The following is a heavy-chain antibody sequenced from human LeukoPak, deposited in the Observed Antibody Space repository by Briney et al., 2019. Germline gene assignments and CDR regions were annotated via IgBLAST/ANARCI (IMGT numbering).Heavy chain of an antibody. CDR3: ARNDGGLVDY. CDR1: GCSISSGSYY. CDR2: IYTSVST. Sequence: SETLSLTCTVSGCSISSGSYYWGWIRQPAGKGLEWIGRIYTSVSTHYNPHLKSRVTISVDTSKNQFSMKLSSVTAADTAVYYCARNDGGLVDYLGQGTLVTVSS. V-gene: IGHV4-61*02. D-gene: IGHD4-23*01. J-gene: IGHJ4*02.